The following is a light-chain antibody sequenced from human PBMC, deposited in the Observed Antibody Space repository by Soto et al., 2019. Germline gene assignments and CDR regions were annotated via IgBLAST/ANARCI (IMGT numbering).Light chain of an antibody. V-gene: IGKV3-20*01. J-gene: IGKJ4*01. CDR1: QTVSSS. Sequence: EIVLTQSPGTLSLSPGERATLSCRAYQTVSSSLPWYQQKPGQAPRLLIYGASSRATGIPDRFSGSGSGTDFTLTISRLEPEDFAVYYCQQYSNSPFTFGGGTKVEIK. CDR3: QQYSNSPFT. CDR2: GAS.